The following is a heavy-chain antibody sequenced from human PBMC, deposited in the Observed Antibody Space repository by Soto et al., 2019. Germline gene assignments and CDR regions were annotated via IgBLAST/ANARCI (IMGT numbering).Heavy chain of an antibody. J-gene: IGHJ4*02. Sequence: KGLEWVAVVSHDGRNTHYADSVKGRFTISRDSSKNTVSLEMTSLRAEDTAVYYCAKGGRQWLVTSDFNYWGQGPLVTVSS. CDR2: VSHDGRNT. CDR3: AKGGRQWLVTSDFNY. V-gene: IGHV3-30*18. D-gene: IGHD6-19*01.